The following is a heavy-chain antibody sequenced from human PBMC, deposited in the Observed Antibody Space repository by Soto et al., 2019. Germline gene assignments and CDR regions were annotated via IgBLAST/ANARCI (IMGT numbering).Heavy chain of an antibody. CDR3: ASVEWCYGDYGSAFDI. J-gene: IGHJ3*02. D-gene: IGHD4-17*01. V-gene: IGHV3-33*01. CDR1: GFTFSSYG. Sequence: QVQLVESGGGVVQPGRSLRLSCAASGFTFSSYGMHWVRQAPGKGLEWVAVIWYDGSNKYYADAVKGRFTISRDNSKNALYVQMESLRDSDMAVYYGASVEWCYGDYGSAFDIWGQETMVTVSS. CDR2: IWYDGSNK.